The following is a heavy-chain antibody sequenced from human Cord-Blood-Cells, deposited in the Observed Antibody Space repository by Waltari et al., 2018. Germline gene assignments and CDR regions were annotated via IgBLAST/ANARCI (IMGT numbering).Heavy chain of an antibody. V-gene: IGHV6-1*01. J-gene: IGHJ4*02. D-gene: IGHD3-10*01. Sequence: QVQLQQSGPGLVKPSQTLALTCAIPADSRSSNSPAWPRILKSPSRGLEWLGRTYYRSKWYNDYAVSVKSRITINPDTSKNQFSLQLNSVTPEDTAVYYCARAPGGRLGFDYWGQGTLVTVSS. CDR2: TYYRSKWYN. CDR1: ADSRSSNSPA. CDR3: ARAPGGRLGFDY.